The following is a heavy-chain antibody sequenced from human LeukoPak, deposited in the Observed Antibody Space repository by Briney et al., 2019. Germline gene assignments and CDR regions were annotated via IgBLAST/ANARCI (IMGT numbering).Heavy chain of an antibody. CDR1: GFAFSSYT. Sequence: TGGSLRLSCAASGFAFSSYTMNWVRQAPGKGLEWVSGISWNSGSIGYADSVKGRFTISRDNAKNSLYLQMNSLRAEDTALYYCAKGIYEDWWFDYWGQGTLVTVSS. D-gene: IGHD2-8*02. J-gene: IGHJ4*02. CDR3: AKGIYEDWWFDY. CDR2: ISWNSGSI. V-gene: IGHV3-9*01.